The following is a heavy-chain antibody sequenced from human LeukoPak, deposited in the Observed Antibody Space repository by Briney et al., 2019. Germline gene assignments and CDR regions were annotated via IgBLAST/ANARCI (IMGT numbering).Heavy chain of an antibody. V-gene: IGHV3-21*01. J-gene: IGHJ3*02. D-gene: IGHD2-15*01. CDR2: ISSSSSYI. CDR3: ARDLGGGAFDI. CDR1: GFTFSSYS. Sequence: PGGSLRLSCAASGFTFSSYSMNWVRQAPGEGLEWVSSISSSSSYIYYADSVKGRFTISRDNAKNSLYLQMNSLRAEDTTVYYCARDLGGGAFDIWGQGTMVTVSS.